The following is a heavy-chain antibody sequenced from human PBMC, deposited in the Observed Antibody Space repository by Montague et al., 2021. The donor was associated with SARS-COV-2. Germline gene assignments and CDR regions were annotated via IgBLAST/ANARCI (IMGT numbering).Heavy chain of an antibody. CDR1: GGSISSYY. D-gene: IGHD3-22*01. V-gene: IGHV4-59*01. CDR2: IYYSGST. Sequence: SETLSLTCTVSGGSISSYYWSWIRQPPGKGLEWIGYIYYSGSTNYNPSXXSRVTISVDTSKNQFSLKLSSVTAADTAVYYCAREVRYYYDSSGPGAFGIWGQGTMVTVSS. J-gene: IGHJ3*02. CDR3: AREVRYYYDSSGPGAFGI.